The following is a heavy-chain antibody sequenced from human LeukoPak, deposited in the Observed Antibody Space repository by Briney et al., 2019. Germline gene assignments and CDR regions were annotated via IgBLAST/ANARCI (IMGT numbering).Heavy chain of an antibody. J-gene: IGHJ5*02. CDR1: GGSFSGYH. V-gene: IGHV4-34*01. CDR3: ARASRSGYRLRWFDP. Sequence: SETLSLTCAVYGGSFSGYHWSWIRQPPGKGLEWIGEINHSGSTNYNPSLKSRVTISVDTSKNQFSLKLSSVTAADTAVYYCARASRSGYRLRWFDPWGQGTLVTVSS. CDR2: INHSGST. D-gene: IGHD3-22*01.